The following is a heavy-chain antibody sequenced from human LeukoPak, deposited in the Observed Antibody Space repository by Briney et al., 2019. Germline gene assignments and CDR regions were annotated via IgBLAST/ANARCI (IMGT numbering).Heavy chain of an antibody. CDR3: AREERGYSYGYDY. V-gene: IGHV4-59*01. CDR1: GGSISSYY. CDR2: IYYSGST. Sequence: SETLSLTCTVSGGSISSYYWSWIRQPPGKGLEWIGYIYYSGSTNYNPSLKSRVTISVDTSKNQFSLKLSSVTAADTAVYYCAREERGYSYGYDYWGREPWSPSPQ. J-gene: IGHJ4*02. D-gene: IGHD5-18*01.